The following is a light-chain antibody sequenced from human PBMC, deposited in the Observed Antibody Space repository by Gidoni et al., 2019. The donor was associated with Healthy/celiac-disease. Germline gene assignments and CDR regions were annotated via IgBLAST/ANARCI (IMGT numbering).Light chain of an antibody. V-gene: IGKV4-1*01. CDR2: WAS. J-gene: IGKJ4*01. CDR1: QSVLYSSNNKNY. CDR3: QQYYSTPLT. Sequence: DIAMTQSPDSLAVSLGERATINCKSSQSVLYSSNNKNYLAWYQQKPGQPPKLLIYWASTRESGVPDRFSGSGSGTDFTLTISSLQAGDVSVYYCQQYYSTPLTFXGXTKVDIK.